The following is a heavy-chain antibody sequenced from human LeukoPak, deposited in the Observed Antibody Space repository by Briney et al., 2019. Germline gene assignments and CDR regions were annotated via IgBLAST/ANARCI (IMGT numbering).Heavy chain of an antibody. V-gene: IGHV4-30-2*01. CDR3: ARDYGGRYYFDY. J-gene: IGHJ4*02. Sequence: SQTLSLTCAVSGGSISSGGYAWSWIRQPPGKGLEWIGYIYDSGSTYYNPSLKSRVTISVDRSKNQFSLKLSSVTAADTAVYYCARDYGGRYYFDYWGQGTLVTVSS. CDR2: IYDSGST. CDR1: GGSISSGGYA. D-gene: IGHD1-26*01.